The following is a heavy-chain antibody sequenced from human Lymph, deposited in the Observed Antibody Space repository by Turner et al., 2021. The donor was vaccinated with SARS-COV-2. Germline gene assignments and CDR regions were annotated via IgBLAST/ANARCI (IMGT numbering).Heavy chain of an antibody. CDR2: IHYSGST. Sequence: QVQLQESGPGLVRPTETLSLTSTVSGGSISSYYWSWIRQPPGKGMEWIGYIHYSGSTNYNLSRKSRVTISVDTSKNQFSLKLSSVTAADTAVYYCARHGFSGWYGGGMDVWGQGTTVTVSS. CDR3: ARHGFSGWYGGGMDV. V-gene: IGHV4-59*08. CDR1: GGSISSYY. J-gene: IGHJ6*02. D-gene: IGHD6-19*01.